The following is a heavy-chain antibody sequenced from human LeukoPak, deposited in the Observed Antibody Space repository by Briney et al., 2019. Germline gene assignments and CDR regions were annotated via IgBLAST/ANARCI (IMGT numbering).Heavy chain of an antibody. CDR3: ARDYYDSSGYYY. D-gene: IGHD3-22*01. V-gene: IGHV1-3*01. J-gene: IGHJ4*02. Sequence: ASVKVSCKASGYTFTSYAMHWVRQAPGQRLEWMGWINAGNGNTKYSQKFQGRVTITRDTSASTAYMGLSSLRSEDTAVYYCARDYYDSSGYYYWGQGTLVTVSS. CDR1: GYTFTSYA. CDR2: INAGNGNT.